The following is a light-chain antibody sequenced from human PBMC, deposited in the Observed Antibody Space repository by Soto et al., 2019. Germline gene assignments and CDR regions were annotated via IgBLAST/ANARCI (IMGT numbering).Light chain of an antibody. Sequence: EIVMTQSPATLSVSPGERATLSCRASQSVSHNLAWYQQKPGQAPRLLIYGASTRATGIPARFSGSGSGTEFTLTISSLQSEDFAGYYCQQYNNWTTFGQGTKVEIK. CDR1: QSVSHN. V-gene: IGKV3-15*01. CDR3: QQYNNWTT. J-gene: IGKJ1*01. CDR2: GAS.